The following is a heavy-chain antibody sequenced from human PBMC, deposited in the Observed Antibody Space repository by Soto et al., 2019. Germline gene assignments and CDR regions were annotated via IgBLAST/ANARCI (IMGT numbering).Heavy chain of an antibody. CDR2: IFHNGNT. J-gene: IGHJ6*02. Sequence: QVQLQESCPGLVKPSGTLSLTFAVSGGSISSSNWWSWVRQPPGKGLEWIGEIFHNGNTYSNPSLTGRVTMSVDKSKNQFSLNLNSVTAADTAVYYCASRTYAMDVWGQGTTVTVSS. CDR1: GGSISSSNW. CDR3: ASRTYAMDV. V-gene: IGHV4-4*02.